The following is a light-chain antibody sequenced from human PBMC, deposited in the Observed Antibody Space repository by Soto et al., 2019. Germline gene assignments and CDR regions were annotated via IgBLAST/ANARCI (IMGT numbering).Light chain of an antibody. Sequence: QAVVTQPPSASGPPGQRVTISCSGRASNIGSNFVSWYQVVPGTAPKLLIYTNSHRPSGVPDRFSGSRSGTSASLDISGLQSDDEADYFCATWDDNVKGPVFGGGTKVTVL. CDR1: ASNIGSNF. CDR2: TNS. V-gene: IGLV1-44*01. CDR3: ATWDDNVKGPV. J-gene: IGLJ2*01.